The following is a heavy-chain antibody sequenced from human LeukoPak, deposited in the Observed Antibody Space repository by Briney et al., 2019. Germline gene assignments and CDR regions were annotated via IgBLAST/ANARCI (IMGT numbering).Heavy chain of an antibody. D-gene: IGHD6-19*01. J-gene: IGHJ3*02. Sequence: PGGSLRLSCAASGFTFSSYGMHWVRQAPGKGLEWVAVISYDGSNKYYADSVKGRFTISRDNSKNALYLQMYSLRAEDTAVYYCARAIFLGYSSGWSRGGAFDIWGQGTMVTVSS. CDR2: ISYDGSNK. CDR1: GFTFSSYG. CDR3: ARAIFLGYSSGWSRGGAFDI. V-gene: IGHV3-30*03.